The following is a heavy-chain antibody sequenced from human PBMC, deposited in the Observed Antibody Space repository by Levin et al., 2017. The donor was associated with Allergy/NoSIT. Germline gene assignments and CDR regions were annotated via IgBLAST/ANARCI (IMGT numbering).Heavy chain of an antibody. CDR2: IKQDGSEK. V-gene: IGHV3-7*04. J-gene: IGHJ6*03. D-gene: IGHD3-10*01. CDR1: GFTFSSYW. CDR3: ARDAPTMVRGVIIRPRVSYMDV. Sequence: GGSLRLSCAASGFTFSSYWMSWVRQAPGKGLEWVANIKQDGSEKYYVDSVKGRFTISRDNAKNSLYLQMNSLRAEDTAVYYCARDAPTMVRGVIIRPRVSYMDVWGKGTTVTVSS.